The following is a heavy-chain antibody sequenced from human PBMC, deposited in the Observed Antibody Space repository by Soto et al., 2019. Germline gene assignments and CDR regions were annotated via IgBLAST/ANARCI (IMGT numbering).Heavy chain of an antibody. D-gene: IGHD2-15*01. CDR1: GFTFSDHF. CDR2: VSRSGSSI. CDR3: ARVPKGVVVAANDY. J-gene: IGHJ4*02. V-gene: IGHV3-11*01. Sequence: QVQLVESGGGLVKPGGSLRLSCAASGFTFSDHFMRWIRQAPGQGLECVSYVSRSGSSIYYADSVKGRFTISRDNAKNSLYLQMTSLRAEDTAVYYCARVPKGVVVAANDYWGQGSLVTVSS.